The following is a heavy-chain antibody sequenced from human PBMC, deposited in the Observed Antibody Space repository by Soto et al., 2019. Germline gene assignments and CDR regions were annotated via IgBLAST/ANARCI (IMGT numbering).Heavy chain of an antibody. CDR1: GYTFTSYA. Sequence: ASVKVSCKASGYTFTSYAMHWVRQAPGQRLEWMGWINAGNGNTKYSQKFQGRVTITRDTSASTAYMELSSLRSEDTAVYYCARQDSSSSRYYYYYYGMDVWGQGTTVTVSS. V-gene: IGHV1-3*01. D-gene: IGHD6-6*01. CDR3: ARQDSSSSRYYYYYYGMDV. J-gene: IGHJ6*02. CDR2: INAGNGNT.